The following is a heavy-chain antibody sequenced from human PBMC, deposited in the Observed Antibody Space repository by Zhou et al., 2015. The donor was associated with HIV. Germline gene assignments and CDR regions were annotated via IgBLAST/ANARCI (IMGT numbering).Heavy chain of an antibody. D-gene: IGHD2-15*01. Sequence: QVQLVQSGAEVKKPGSSVKVSCKASGGTFSSYTISWVRQAPGQGLEWMGRIIPILGIANYAQKFQGRVTITADKSTSTAYMELSSLRSEDTAVYYCARARGDIVVVVAASELNWFDPWGQGTLVTVSS. CDR3: ARARGDIVVVVAASELNWFDP. V-gene: IGHV1-69*02. CDR2: IIPILGIA. J-gene: IGHJ5*02. CDR1: GGTFSSYT.